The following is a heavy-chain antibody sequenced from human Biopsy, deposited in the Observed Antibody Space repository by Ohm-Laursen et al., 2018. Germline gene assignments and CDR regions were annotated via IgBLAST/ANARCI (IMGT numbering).Heavy chain of an antibody. Sequence: GTLSLTCTVSGGPISNYYWSWIRQPAGKGLEWIGRIYRSGSTNYNPSLKSRVTMSVDTSKNQFSLILSSMTAADTAVYYCAREPRIAAVAYFDPWGQGTLVTVSS. CDR3: AREPRIAAVAYFDP. CDR2: IYRSGST. CDR1: GGPISNYY. J-gene: IGHJ5*02. V-gene: IGHV4-4*07. D-gene: IGHD6-13*01.